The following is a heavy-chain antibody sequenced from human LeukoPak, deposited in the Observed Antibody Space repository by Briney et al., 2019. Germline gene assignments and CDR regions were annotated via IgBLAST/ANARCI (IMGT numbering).Heavy chain of an antibody. CDR1: GFSFSSYS. V-gene: IGHV3-48*01. CDR3: ARVSAMGDFDC. Sequence: GGSLRLSCAASGFSFSSYSMNWGRQAPGKGLEWVSYISASSSTIYYADSVRGRFTISRDNAKNSLYLQMNSLRVEDTADYFCARVSAMGDFDCWGQGTLVTVSS. D-gene: IGHD1-26*01. CDR2: ISASSSTI. J-gene: IGHJ4*02.